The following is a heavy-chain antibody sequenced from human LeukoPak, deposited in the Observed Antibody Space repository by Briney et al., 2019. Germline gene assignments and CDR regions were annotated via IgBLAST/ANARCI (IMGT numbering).Heavy chain of an antibody. CDR1: GGSVSSSSYY. Sequence: PSETLSLTCTVSGGSVSSSSYYWNWIRQPPGKGLEWIVIIYYSGSTNYNPSLKSRLTISVDTSKNQFSLNLSSVTAADTAVYFCARSSYYGSGTYFFDYWGQGTLVTVSS. CDR2: IYYSGST. D-gene: IGHD3-10*01. V-gene: IGHV4-61*01. J-gene: IGHJ4*02. CDR3: ARSSYYGSGTYFFDY.